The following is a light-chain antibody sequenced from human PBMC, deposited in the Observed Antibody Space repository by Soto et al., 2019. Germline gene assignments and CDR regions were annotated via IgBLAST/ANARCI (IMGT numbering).Light chain of an antibody. CDR2: GAS. V-gene: IGKV3-20*01. CDR1: QSIDSTH. CDR3: QQHGQWPIT. J-gene: IGKJ5*01. Sequence: EIVLAQSPDTQSLSPGERATLSSTASQSIDSTHLVWYQQEPGQAPSLLIFGASSRATGIPDRFSGSGSGTEFTLTISSLQPEDFATYYCQQHGQWPITFGQGTRLEI.